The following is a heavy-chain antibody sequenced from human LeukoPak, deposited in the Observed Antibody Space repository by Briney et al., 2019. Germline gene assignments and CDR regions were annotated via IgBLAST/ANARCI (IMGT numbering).Heavy chain of an antibody. V-gene: IGHV3-21*06. J-gene: IGHJ3*01. Sequence: GGSLRLSCAASGFTFSTYSINWVRQAPGKGLEWVSSISSGSSYIYYADSVKGRFTISRDNAQSSLYLQMNSLRAGDTAVYYCARQAVARPFDLWGQGTMVAVSS. CDR1: GFTFSTYS. CDR3: ARQAVARPFDL. CDR2: ISSGSSYI.